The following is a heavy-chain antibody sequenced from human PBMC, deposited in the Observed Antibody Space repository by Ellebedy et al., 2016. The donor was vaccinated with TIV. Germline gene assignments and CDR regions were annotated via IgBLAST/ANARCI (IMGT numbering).Heavy chain of an antibody. CDR2: INHSGST. J-gene: IGHJ4*02. CDR3: AGAGY. V-gene: IGHV4-38-2*02. Sequence: MPSETLSLTCTVSGYSIRSDYYWGWVRQPPGKGLEWIGTINHSGSTYYSSSLKSLFTMSVDTSKNQFSLKLSSVAAADTAVYFCAGAGYWGQGTLVTVSS. CDR1: GYSIRSDYY.